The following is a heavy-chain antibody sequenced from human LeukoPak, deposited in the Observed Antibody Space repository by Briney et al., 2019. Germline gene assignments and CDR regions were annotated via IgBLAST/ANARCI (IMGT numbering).Heavy chain of an antibody. CDR3: AREDRVDNSPGTFDI. CDR2: INSDGSST. CDR1: GFTFSSYY. D-gene: IGHD1-1*01. Sequence: PGGSLRLSCEASGFTFSSYYMHWVRQAPGKGPVWVSRINSDGSSTNYADSVKGRFTISRGNAKNTLYLQMNSLRAEDTAVFYCAREDRVDNSPGTFDIWGQGTMVIVSS. V-gene: IGHV3-74*01. J-gene: IGHJ3*02.